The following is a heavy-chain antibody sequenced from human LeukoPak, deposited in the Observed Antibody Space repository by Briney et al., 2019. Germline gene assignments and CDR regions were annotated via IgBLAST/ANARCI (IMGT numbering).Heavy chain of an antibody. Sequence: GGSLRLSCAASGFSLTNYALTWVRQAPGRGLEWVSSIRVGSTNTYYADSVKGRFTISRDDSRNTFYLYMNSLRPDDTAVYYCTRAPFDLIKGTYDLWGQGTKVTVSS. CDR2: IRVGSTNT. V-gene: IGHV3-23*01. J-gene: IGHJ3*01. CDR3: TRAPFDLIKGTYDL. D-gene: IGHD3-10*01. CDR1: GFSLTNYA.